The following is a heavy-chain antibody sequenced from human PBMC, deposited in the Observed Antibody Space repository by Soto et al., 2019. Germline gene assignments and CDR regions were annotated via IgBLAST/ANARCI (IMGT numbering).Heavy chain of an antibody. V-gene: IGHV1-8*01. CDR2: MNPNSGNT. J-gene: IGHJ4*02. CDR3: ARGTMGYYYGSGSYSTFGY. Sequence: QVQLVQSGAEVKKPGASVKVSCKASGYTFTSYDINWVRQATGQGLEWMGWMNPNSGNTGYAQKFKGRVTMTRNTSISTAYMELSSLRSEDTAVYYCARGTMGYYYGSGSYSTFGYWGQRTLVTVSS. D-gene: IGHD3-10*01. CDR1: GYTFTSYD.